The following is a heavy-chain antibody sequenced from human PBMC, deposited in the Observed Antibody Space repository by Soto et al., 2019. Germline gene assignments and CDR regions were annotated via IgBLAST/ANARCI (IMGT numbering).Heavy chain of an antibody. CDR1: GGSLINYY. CDR2: IYYTGRT. Sequence: QVQLQESGPGLVKPSETLSLTCSVSGGSLINYYWSWIRQPPGKGLEWIGYIYYTGRTHYNPSLKSRVTMSVDTSKNQFSLEVNSVTAADTAVYYCARDRDILVVAPDKRRHFVHYGLDVWGQGSTVTVSS. CDR3: ARDRDILVVAPDKRRHFVHYGLDV. J-gene: IGHJ6*02. D-gene: IGHD2-2*01. V-gene: IGHV4-59*01.